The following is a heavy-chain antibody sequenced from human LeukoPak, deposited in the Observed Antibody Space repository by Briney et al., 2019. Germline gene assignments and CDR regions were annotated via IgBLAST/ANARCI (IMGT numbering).Heavy chain of an antibody. J-gene: IGHJ4*02. V-gene: IGHV1-69*13. CDR3: ARWAGESSSWYPALFDY. Sequence: GSSVKVSCKASGCTFNNHAISWVRQAPGQGLEWMGVIIPISGTANYAQKFQGRVTITADESTSTVYMELSSLTSEDTAVYYCARWAGESSSWYPALFDYWGQGTLATVSS. CDR2: IIPISGTA. CDR1: GCTFNNHA. D-gene: IGHD6-13*01.